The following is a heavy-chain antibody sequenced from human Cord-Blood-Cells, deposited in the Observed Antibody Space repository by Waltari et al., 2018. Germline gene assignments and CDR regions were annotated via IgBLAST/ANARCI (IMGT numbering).Heavy chain of an antibody. CDR2: INHSGST. CDR1: GGSFSGYY. Sequence: QVQLQQWGAGLLKPSETLSLTCAVYGGSFSGYYWSWIRQPPGKGLEWIGEINHSGSTNSNPSLKSRVTISVDTSKNQFSLKLSSVPAADTAVYYCASSWELQGNWFDPWGQGTLVTVSS. J-gene: IGHJ5*02. CDR3: ASSWELQGNWFDP. V-gene: IGHV4-34*01. D-gene: IGHD1-26*01.